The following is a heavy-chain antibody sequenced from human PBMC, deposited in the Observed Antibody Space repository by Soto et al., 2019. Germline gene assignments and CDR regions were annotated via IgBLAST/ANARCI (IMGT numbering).Heavy chain of an antibody. Sequence: GGSLRLSCSASRFSFRSYGMHWVRQAPGKGLEWVAVISYDGRKKYYADSMKGRFTISRDDPKNTLYLQMNSLRVEDTAVYYCVRQSSVFGVAYPDIWGQGTKVTVSS. J-gene: IGHJ3*02. V-gene: IGHV3-30*03. CDR3: VRQSSVFGVAYPDI. CDR2: ISYDGRKK. D-gene: IGHD3-3*01. CDR1: RFSFRSYG.